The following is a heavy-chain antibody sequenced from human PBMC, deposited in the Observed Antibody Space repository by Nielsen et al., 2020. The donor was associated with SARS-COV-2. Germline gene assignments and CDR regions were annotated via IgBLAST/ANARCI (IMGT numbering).Heavy chain of an antibody. CDR1: GYTFTGNA. V-gene: IGHV1-3*01. CDR3: ARDLACRTTRCYDGTDFYYGMDV. J-gene: IGHJ6*02. Sequence: ASVKVSCTASGYTFTGNAMHWVRQAPGQRLEWMGWINADTGNTKYSQKFQGRVSITRDTSASTAYMELSSLRSEDTAVYYCARDLACRTTRCYDGTDFYYGMDVWGRGTTVTVSS. CDR2: INADTGNT. D-gene: IGHD2-2*01.